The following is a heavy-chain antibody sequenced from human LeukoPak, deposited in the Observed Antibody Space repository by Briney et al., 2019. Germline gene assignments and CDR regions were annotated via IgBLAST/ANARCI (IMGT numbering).Heavy chain of an antibody. Sequence: SETLSLTCTVSGGSISSYYWSWIRQPPGKGLEWIGYIYYSGSTNYNPSLKSRVTISVDTSKNQFSLKLSSVTAADTAVYYCARHRYYYDSSGYYSFDYWGREPWSPSPQ. V-gene: IGHV4-59*08. CDR1: GGSISSYY. D-gene: IGHD3-22*01. CDR2: IYYSGST. CDR3: ARHRYYYDSSGYYSFDY. J-gene: IGHJ4*02.